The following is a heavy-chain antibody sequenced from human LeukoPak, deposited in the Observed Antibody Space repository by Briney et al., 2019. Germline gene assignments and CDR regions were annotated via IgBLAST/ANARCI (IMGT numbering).Heavy chain of an antibody. D-gene: IGHD5-24*01. CDR2: IIPIFGTA. CDR1: GGTFSSYA. CDR3: ARDYRMGWLQPYYYYYMDV. Sequence: ASVKVSCKASGGTFSSYAISWVRQAPGQGLEWMGGIIPIFGTANYAQKFQGRVTITADKSTSTAYMELSRLRSDDTAVYYCARDYRMGWLQPYYYYYMDVWGKGTTVTVSS. J-gene: IGHJ6*03. V-gene: IGHV1-69*06.